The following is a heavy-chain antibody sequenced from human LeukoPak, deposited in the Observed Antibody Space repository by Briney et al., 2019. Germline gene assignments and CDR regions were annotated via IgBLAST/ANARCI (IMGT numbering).Heavy chain of an antibody. J-gene: IGHJ4*02. V-gene: IGHV3-23*01. CDR1: GFTFSTYA. D-gene: IGHD6-19*01. Sequence: GGSLRLSCAASGFTFSTYAMSWVRQAPGKGLDWVSAISGSGASTYYADSVKGRFTVSRDNSKNTLYLQMNSLKAEDTAVYYCASGRLMAGTSFDYWGRGTLVTVSS. CDR3: ASGRLMAGTSFDY. CDR2: ISGSGAST.